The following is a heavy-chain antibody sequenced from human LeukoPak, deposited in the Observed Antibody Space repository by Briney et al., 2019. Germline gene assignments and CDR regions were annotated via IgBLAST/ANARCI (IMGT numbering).Heavy chain of an antibody. CDR1: GFTFSSYW. V-gene: IGHV3-7*01. Sequence: GGSLRLSCAASGFTFSSYWMSWVRQAPGKGLEWVANIKQDGSEKYYVDSVKGRFTISRDNAKNSLYLQMNSLRAEDTAVYYCARDRSTPITYYFDYWGQGTLVTVSS. D-gene: IGHD3-10*01. J-gene: IGHJ4*02. CDR2: IKQDGSEK. CDR3: ARDRSTPITYYFDY.